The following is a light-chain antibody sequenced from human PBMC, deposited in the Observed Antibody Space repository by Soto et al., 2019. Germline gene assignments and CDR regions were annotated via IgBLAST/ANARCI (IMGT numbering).Light chain of an antibody. Sequence: QSALTQPASVSGSPGQSITISCTGTSSDVGSYNLVSWYKQHPGKAPKLMIYEGSKRPSGVSNRFSGSKSGNTASLTISGLQAEDEADYYCCPYAGSSTDVVFGGGTKLTVL. CDR1: SSDVGSYNL. CDR3: CPYAGSSTDVV. CDR2: EGS. V-gene: IGLV2-23*01. J-gene: IGLJ2*01.